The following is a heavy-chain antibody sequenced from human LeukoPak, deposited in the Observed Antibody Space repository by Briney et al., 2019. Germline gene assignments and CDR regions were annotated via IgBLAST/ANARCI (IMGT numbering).Heavy chain of an antibody. CDR2: INPNSGGT. Sequence: ASVKVSCKASGYTFTGYYMHWVRQAPGQGLEWMGWINPNSGGTNYAQKFQGRVTMTRDTSISTAYMELRSLKSDDTAVYYCARDKNILATIRIHYYYYYMDVWGKGTTVTVSS. CDR3: ARDKNILATIRIHYYYYYMDV. J-gene: IGHJ6*03. D-gene: IGHD5-12*01. V-gene: IGHV1-2*02. CDR1: GYTFTGYY.